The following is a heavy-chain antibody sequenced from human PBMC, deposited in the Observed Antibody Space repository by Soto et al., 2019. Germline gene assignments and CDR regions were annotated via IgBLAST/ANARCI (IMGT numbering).Heavy chain of an antibody. J-gene: IGHJ3*02. CDR1: GGTFSSYA. V-gene: IGHV1-69*06. D-gene: IGHD6-19*01. CDR2: IIPIFGTA. CDR3: AGSSGWYHNDPFDI. Sequence: QVQLVQSGAEVKKPGSSVKVSCKASGGTFSSYAISWVRQAPGQGLECMGGIIPIFGTANYAQKFQGRVTITADKSTSTAYRELSSLRSEDTAVYYCAGSSGWYHNDPFDIWGQGTMVTVSS.